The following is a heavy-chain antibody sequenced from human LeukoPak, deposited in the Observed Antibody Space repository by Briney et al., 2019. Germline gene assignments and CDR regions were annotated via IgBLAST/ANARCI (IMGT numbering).Heavy chain of an antibody. CDR1: GFTFSIYN. CDR3: ARDGYCSSGSCHPFDY. Sequence: GGSLRLSCAASGFTFSIYNMNWVRQAPGKGLEWVLYISRSSNITYYADSVKGRFTISRDNAKNSLYLQMNSLRVEDTAVYYCARDGYCSSGSCHPFDYWGQGTLVTVSS. D-gene: IGHD2-15*01. J-gene: IGHJ4*02. CDR2: ISRSSNIT. V-gene: IGHV3-48*01.